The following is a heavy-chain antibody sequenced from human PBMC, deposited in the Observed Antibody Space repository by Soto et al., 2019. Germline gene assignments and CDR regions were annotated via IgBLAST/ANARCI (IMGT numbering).Heavy chain of an antibody. Sequence: EVQLVESGGGLVQPGGSLRLSCAASGFTVSSNYMSWVRQAPGKGLEWVSVIYSGGSTYYADSVKGRFTISRDNSKNPLNHQMNSLRAEDKAVYYCARDNGDYCFDYWGQGTLVTVSS. D-gene: IGHD4-17*01. CDR2: IYSGGST. J-gene: IGHJ4*02. V-gene: IGHV3-66*01. CDR3: ARDNGDYCFDY. CDR1: GFTVSSNY.